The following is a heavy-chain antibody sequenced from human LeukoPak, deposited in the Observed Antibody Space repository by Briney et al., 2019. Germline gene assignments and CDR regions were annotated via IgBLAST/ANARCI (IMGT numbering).Heavy chain of an antibody. CDR1: GGTFSSYA. CDR2: ISAYNGNT. D-gene: IGHD1-26*01. J-gene: IGHJ3*02. CDR3: AREGIVGLGDAFDI. Sequence: ASVKVSCKASGGTFSSYAISWVRQAPGQGLEWMGWISAYNGNTNYAQKLQGRVTMTTDTSTSTAYMELRSLRSDDTAVYYCAREGIVGLGDAFDIWGQGTMVTVSS. V-gene: IGHV1-18*01.